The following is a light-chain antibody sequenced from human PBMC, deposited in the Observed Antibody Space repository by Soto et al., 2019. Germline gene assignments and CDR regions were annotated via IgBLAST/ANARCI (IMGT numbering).Light chain of an antibody. V-gene: IGLV2-8*01. Sequence: QSALTQPPSASGSPGQSVTISCIGTSSDVGGYNYVSWYQQHPGKAPKLMIYEVSKRPSGVPGRFSGSKSGNTASLTVSGLQAEDEADCYCSSYAASNNLGVFGGGTKLTVL. CDR2: EVS. CDR3: SSYAASNNLGV. J-gene: IGLJ2*01. CDR1: SSDVGGYNY.